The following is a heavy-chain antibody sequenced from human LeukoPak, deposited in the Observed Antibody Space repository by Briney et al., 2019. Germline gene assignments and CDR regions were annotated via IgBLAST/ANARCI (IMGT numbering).Heavy chain of an antibody. J-gene: IGHJ3*01. Sequence: EASVKVSCKLSGNTPTELSMHWVRQAPGKGIEWMGGFDPEDVEIIYAEKFQGRVTMTEDTSTDTAYMELSSLKSEDTAVYYCATFTIFGVFTYAFDVWGQGTMVTVSS. D-gene: IGHD3-3*01. CDR3: ATFTIFGVFTYAFDV. CDR1: GNTPTELS. CDR2: FDPEDVEI. V-gene: IGHV1-24*01.